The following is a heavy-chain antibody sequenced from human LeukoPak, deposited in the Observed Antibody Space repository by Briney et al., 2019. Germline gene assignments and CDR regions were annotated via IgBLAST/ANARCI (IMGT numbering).Heavy chain of an antibody. CDR1: GFTFSSYA. J-gene: IGHJ4*02. V-gene: IGHV3-30-3*01. D-gene: IGHD2-2*01. CDR3: ARAAFDY. CDR2: ISYDGSNK. Sequence: GGSLRLSCAASGFTFSSYAMHWVRQAPGKGLEWVAVISYDGSNKYYADSVKGRFTISRDNSKNTLYLQMNSLRAEDTAVYYCARAAFDYWGQGTLVTVSS.